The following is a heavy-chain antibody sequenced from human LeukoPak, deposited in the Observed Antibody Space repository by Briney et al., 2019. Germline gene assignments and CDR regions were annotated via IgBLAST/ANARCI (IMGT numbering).Heavy chain of an antibody. J-gene: IGHJ4*02. Sequence: EASVKVSCKASGYTFTSYGINWVRQAPGQGLEWMGWINPNSGGTNYAQKFQGRVTMTRDTSISTAYMELSRLRSDDTAVYYCARLEGQQLVRYWGQGTLVTVSS. CDR1: GYTFTSYG. CDR3: ARLEGQQLVRY. CDR2: INPNSGGT. D-gene: IGHD6-13*01. V-gene: IGHV1-2*02.